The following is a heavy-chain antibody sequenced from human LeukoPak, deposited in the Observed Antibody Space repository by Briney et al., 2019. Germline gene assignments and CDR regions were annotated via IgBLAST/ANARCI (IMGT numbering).Heavy chain of an antibody. CDR2: INHSGST. D-gene: IGHD5-24*01. CDR3: ARCRGRPRSDGYNNPL. CDR1: GGSFSGYY. V-gene: IGHV4-34*01. Sequence: SETLSLTCAVYGGSFSGYYWSWIRQPPGKGLEWIGEINHSGSTNYNPSLKSRVTISVDRSKNQFSLKLSSVTAADTAVYYCARCRGRPRSDGYNNPLWGQGTLVTVSS. J-gene: IGHJ4*02.